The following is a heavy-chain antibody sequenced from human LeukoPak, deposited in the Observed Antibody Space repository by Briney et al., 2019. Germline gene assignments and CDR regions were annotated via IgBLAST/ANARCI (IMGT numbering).Heavy chain of an antibody. CDR3: ARQKGWYQLLGYDY. D-gene: IGHD2-2*01. J-gene: IGHJ4*02. CDR2: INHSGST. CDR1: GGSSSGYY. V-gene: IGHV4-34*01. Sequence: PSETLSLTCAVYGGSSSGYYWSWIRQPPGKGLEWIGEINHSGSTNYNPSLKSRVTISVDTSKNQFSLKLSSVTAADTAVYYCARQKGWYQLLGYDYWGQGTLVTVSS.